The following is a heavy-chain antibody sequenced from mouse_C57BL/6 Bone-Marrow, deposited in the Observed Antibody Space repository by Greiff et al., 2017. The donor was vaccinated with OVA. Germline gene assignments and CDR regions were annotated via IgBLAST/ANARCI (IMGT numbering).Heavy chain of an antibody. Sequence: VQLQQSGPELVKPGASVKISCKASGYAFSSSWMNWVKQRPGKGLEWIGRIYPGDGDTNYNGKFKGKATLTADKSSSTAYMQLSSLTSEDSAVYFCANYYGSSPFAYGGQGTLVTL. V-gene: IGHV1-82*01. CDR1: GYAFSSSW. J-gene: IGHJ3*01. CDR3: ANYYGSSPFAY. CDR2: IYPGDGDT. D-gene: IGHD1-1*01.